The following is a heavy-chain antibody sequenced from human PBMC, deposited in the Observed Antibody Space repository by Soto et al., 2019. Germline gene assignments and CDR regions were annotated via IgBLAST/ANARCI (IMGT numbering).Heavy chain of an antibody. J-gene: IGHJ6*02. CDR2: ISSSSSYI. CDR3: ARERVREGMDV. V-gene: IGHV3-21*01. D-gene: IGHD1-26*01. CDR1: GFTFSSYS. Sequence: GGSLRLSCEASGFTFSSYSMNWVRQAPGKGLEWVSSISSSSSYIYYADSVKGRFTISRDNAKNSLYLQMNSLRAEDTAVYYCARERVREGMDVWGQGTTVTVSS.